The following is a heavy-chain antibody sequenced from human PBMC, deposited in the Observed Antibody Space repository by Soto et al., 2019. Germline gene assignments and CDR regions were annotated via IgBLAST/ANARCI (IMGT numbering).Heavy chain of an antibody. CDR2: FDPEDGET. Sequence: ASVKVSCKVSGHTLTELSMHWARQAPGKGLEWMGGFDPEDGETVYAQKFQGRVTMTEDTSTDTAYMELSSLRSEDTAVYYCAAEKPIVGVPRKTFDYGGRGTRVTVSS. D-gene: IGHD3-22*01. J-gene: IGHJ4*02. CDR1: GHTLTELS. CDR3: AAEKPIVGVPRKTFDY. V-gene: IGHV1-24*01.